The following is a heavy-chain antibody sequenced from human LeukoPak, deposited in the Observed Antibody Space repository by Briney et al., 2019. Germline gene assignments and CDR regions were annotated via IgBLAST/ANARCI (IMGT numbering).Heavy chain of an antibody. V-gene: IGHV4-39*07. D-gene: IGHD6-6*01. J-gene: IGHJ4*02. CDR1: GGSISSSSYY. Sequence: PSETLSLTCTVSGGSISSSSYYWGWIRQPPGKGLEWIGSIYYSGSTYYSPSLKSRVTISVDTSKNQFSLKLSSVTAADTAVYYCATPGYSSSSAFDYWGQGTLVTVSS. CDR3: ATPGYSSSSAFDY. CDR2: IYYSGST.